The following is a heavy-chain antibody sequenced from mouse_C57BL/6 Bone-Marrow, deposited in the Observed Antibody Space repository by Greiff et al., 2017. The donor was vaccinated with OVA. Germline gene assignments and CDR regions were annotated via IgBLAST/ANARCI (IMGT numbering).Heavy chain of an antibody. V-gene: IGHV5-17*01. CDR2: ISSGSSTI. CDR1: GFTFSDYG. J-gene: IGHJ1*03. D-gene: IGHD1-1*01. CDR3: ARTLYGSSYGWYFDV. Sequence: EVKVVESGGGLVKPGGSLKLSCAASGFTFSDYGMHWVRQAPEKGLEWVAYISSGSSTIYYADTVKGRFTISRDNAKNTLFLQMTSLRSEDTAMYYCARTLYGSSYGWYFDVWGTGTTVTVSS.